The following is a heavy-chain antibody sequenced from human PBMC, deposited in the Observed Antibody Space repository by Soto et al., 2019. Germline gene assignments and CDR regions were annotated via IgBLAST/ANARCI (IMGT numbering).Heavy chain of an antibody. Sequence: PSETLSLTCTVSGGSISGYYWSWIRQSPEKGLEWIGHVYYSGSTKYNPSLKSRVTISVDTSKNQFSLNLRSVTAADTAVYYCATTVTTLYNWFDPWGQGILVTVSS. CDR1: GGSISGYY. CDR3: ATTVTTLYNWFDP. V-gene: IGHV4-59*08. J-gene: IGHJ5*02. D-gene: IGHD4-4*01. CDR2: VYYSGST.